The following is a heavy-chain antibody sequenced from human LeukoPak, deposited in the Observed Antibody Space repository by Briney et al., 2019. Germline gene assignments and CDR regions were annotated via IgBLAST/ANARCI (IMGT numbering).Heavy chain of an antibody. CDR1: GGSFSGYY. D-gene: IGHD3-9*01. CDR3: ARVNPGLRYFGY. CDR2: INHSGST. Sequence: SETLSLTCAVYGGSFSGYYWSWIRQPPGKGLEWIGEINHSGSTNYNPSLKSRVTISVDTSKNQFSLKLSSVTAADTAVYYCARVNPGLRYFGYWGQGTLVTVSS. J-gene: IGHJ4*02. V-gene: IGHV4-34*01.